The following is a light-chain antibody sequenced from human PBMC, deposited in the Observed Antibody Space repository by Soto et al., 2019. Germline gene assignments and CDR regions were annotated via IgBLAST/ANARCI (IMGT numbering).Light chain of an antibody. CDR2: DVS. CDR3: CSYAGSYTYV. CDR1: NSYVCGYNY. J-gene: IGLJ1*01. Sequence: SVLTQPPSVSRAPGPSVTISCPGTNSYVCGYNYVSWYQQHPGKAPKLMIYDVSKRPSGVPDRFSGSKSGNTASLTISGLQAEDEADYYCCSYAGSYTYVFGTGTKVTVL. V-gene: IGLV2-11*01.